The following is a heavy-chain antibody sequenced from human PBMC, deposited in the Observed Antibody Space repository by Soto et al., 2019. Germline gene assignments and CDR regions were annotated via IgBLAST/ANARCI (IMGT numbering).Heavy chain of an antibody. V-gene: IGHV4-61*01. D-gene: IGHD3-22*01. CDR2: IYYSGST. Sequence: QVQLQESGPGLVKPSETLSLTCTVSGGSVSSGSYYWSWIRQPPGKGLEWIGYIYYSGSTNYNPSLKSRVTISVDTSKNQFSLKLSSVTAADTAVYYCARERVVIVVDMTREAFDIWGQGTMVTVSS. J-gene: IGHJ3*02. CDR3: ARERVVIVVDMTREAFDI. CDR1: GGSVSSGSYY.